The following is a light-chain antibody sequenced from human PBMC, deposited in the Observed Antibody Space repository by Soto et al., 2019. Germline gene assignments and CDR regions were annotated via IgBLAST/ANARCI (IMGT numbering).Light chain of an antibody. Sequence: QSALTQPASVSGSPGQSITISCTGTSSDVGGYNYVSWYQQHPGKAPKVMIYEVSNRPSGVSNRFSGSKSGNTASLTISGLHADDEADYYCSSYTSSNTLVFGGGTKLTVL. V-gene: IGLV2-14*01. CDR2: EVS. J-gene: IGLJ2*01. CDR1: SSDVGGYNY. CDR3: SSYTSSNTLV.